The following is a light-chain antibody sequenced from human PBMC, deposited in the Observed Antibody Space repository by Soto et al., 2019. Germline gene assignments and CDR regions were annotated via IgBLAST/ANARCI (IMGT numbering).Light chain of an antibody. CDR1: QSLLYSNGYNY. CDR2: LGS. J-gene: IGKJ3*01. V-gene: IGKV2-28*01. CDR3: MQAQHTTNT. Sequence: DIVMTQSPLSLSVTPGEPASITCRSSQSLLYSNGYNYLGWYLQKPGQSPQLLIYLGSNRASVVHGSFSGSRSGPDFTLKISRVEAEDVGVYYCMQAQHTTNTFGPGTKVEIK.